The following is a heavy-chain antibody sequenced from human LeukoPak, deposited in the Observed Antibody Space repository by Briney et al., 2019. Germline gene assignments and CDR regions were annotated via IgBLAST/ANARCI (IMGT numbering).Heavy chain of an antibody. CDR2: IYWDDDK. Sequence: ESGPTLVNPTQTLTLTCTFSGFSLSTSGVGVGWIRQPPGKALEWLALIYWDDDKRYSPSLKSRLTITKDTSKNQVVLTMTNMDPVDTATYYCAHRPGGDSSGYYLFDYWGQGTLVTVSS. D-gene: IGHD3-22*01. CDR1: GFSLSTSGVG. J-gene: IGHJ4*02. V-gene: IGHV2-5*02. CDR3: AHRPGGDSSGYYLFDY.